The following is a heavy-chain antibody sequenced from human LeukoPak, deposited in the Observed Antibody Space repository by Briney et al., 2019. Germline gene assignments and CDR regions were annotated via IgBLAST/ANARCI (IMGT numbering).Heavy chain of an antibody. CDR1: GFTFSSYA. CDR2: ISGSGGST. D-gene: IGHD6-6*01. CDR3: AKSLAARRGFDY. Sequence: GSLRRSCAASGFTFSSYAMSWVRQAPGKGREWFSAISGSGGSTYYADSVKGRFTISRDNSKNTLYLQMNGMRAEDTAVYYCAKSLAARRGFDYWGQGTLVTVSS. V-gene: IGHV3-23*01. J-gene: IGHJ4*02.